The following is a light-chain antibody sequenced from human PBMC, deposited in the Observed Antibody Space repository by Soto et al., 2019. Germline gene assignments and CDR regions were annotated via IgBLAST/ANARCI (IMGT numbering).Light chain of an antibody. Sequence: ETVLTQSPGTLSLSPGERATLSCRASQSVINSYLAWYQQIPGQPPRLLIYGASTRATGVPGRFSGSGSGTAFTLTISSLQPDDFATYYCQQYNSYSGTFGQGTKLEVK. J-gene: IGKJ2*01. CDR3: QQYNSYSGT. V-gene: IGKV3-20*01. CDR2: GAS. CDR1: QSVINSY.